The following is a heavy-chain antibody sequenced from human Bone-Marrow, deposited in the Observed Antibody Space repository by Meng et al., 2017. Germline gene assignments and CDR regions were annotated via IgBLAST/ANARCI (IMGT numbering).Heavy chain of an antibody. J-gene: IGHJ4*02. CDR3: ATGAAAADH. CDR1: GLSFTDAW. V-gene: IGHV3-15*01. D-gene: IGHD6-13*01. CDR2: IKRNSDGGTI. Sequence: VQSVESGGGLVKPGGSLRLSCVASGLSFTDAWMSWVRQAPGKGLEWVGRIKRNSDGGTIDYAAPVKGRFTISRDDSKNTLYLQMDSLITEDTAVYFCATGAAAADHWGQGTLVTVSS.